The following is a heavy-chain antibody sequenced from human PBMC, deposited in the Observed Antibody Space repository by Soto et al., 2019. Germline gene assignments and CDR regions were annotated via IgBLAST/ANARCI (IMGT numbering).Heavy chain of an antibody. Sequence: SETLSLTCHVSGGSISSYYWSWIRQPAGKGRGWIGRIYTSGSTNYNPSLKSRVTMSVDTSKNQFSLKLSSVTAADTAVYYCARGWSGLVIIRFDPWGQGTLVTVSS. D-gene: IGHD3-9*01. J-gene: IGHJ5*02. V-gene: IGHV4-4*07. CDR3: ARGWSGLVIIRFDP. CDR1: GGSISSYY. CDR2: IYTSGST.